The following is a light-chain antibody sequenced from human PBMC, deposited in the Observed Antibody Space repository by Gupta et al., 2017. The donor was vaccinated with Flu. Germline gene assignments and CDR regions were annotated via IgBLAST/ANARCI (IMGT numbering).Light chain of an antibody. V-gene: IGLV2-14*01. J-gene: IGLJ1*01. CDR3: SSYTSSITPLV. CDR1: SSDVGGYNY. Sequence: VSGSPGQSITISCTGTSSDVGGYNYVSWYQQHPGKAPKLMIYEVSNRPSGVSNRFSGSKSGNTASLTISGLQAEDEADYYCSSYTSSITPLVFGTGTKVTVL. CDR2: EVS.